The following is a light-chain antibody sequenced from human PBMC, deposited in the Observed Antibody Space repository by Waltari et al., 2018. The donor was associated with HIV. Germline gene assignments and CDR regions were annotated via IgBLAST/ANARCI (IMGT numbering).Light chain of an antibody. CDR1: SWHSSYA. CDR2: LNSDGSH. Sequence: QLVLTQSPSASASLGASVKLTCTLSSWHSSYAIAWPQQQPEKGPRYLMKLNSDGSHSKGDGIPDRFSGSSSGAERYLTISSLQSEDEADYYCQTWGTGMVFGGGTKLTVL. CDR3: QTWGTGMV. V-gene: IGLV4-69*01. J-gene: IGLJ2*01.